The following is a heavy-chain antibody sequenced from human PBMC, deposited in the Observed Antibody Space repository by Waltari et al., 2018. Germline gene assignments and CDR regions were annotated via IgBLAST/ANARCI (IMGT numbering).Heavy chain of an antibody. J-gene: IGHJ4*02. D-gene: IGHD3-22*01. Sequence: EVQLLESGGGLVQPGGSLRLSCAASGFTFSSYAMRWVRQAPGQGLEWVSAISGSGGSTYYADAVKGRFTISRDNSKNTLYLQMNSLRAEDTAVYYCASQAALYYYDSSGHLDYWGQGTLVTVSS. CDR1: GFTFSSYA. CDR3: ASQAALYYYDSSGHLDY. CDR2: ISGSGGST. V-gene: IGHV3-23*01.